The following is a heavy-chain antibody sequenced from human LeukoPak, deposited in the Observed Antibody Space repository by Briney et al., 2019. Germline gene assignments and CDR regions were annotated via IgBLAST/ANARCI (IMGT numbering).Heavy chain of an antibody. CDR2: ISSSSNYI. CDR1: GFTFSSYS. Sequence: GGSLRLSCAASGFTFSSYSMNWVRQAPGKGLEWVSSISSSSNYIYYLDSLKGRFTISRDNAKSSLYLQMNSLRAEDTAVYYCARGLAGSGSGLFDFWGQGTLVTVSS. V-gene: IGHV3-21*01. J-gene: IGHJ4*02. D-gene: IGHD3-10*01. CDR3: ARGLAGSGSGLFDF.